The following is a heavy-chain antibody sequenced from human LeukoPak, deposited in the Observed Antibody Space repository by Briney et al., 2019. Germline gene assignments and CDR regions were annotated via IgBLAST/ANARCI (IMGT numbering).Heavy chain of an antibody. CDR1: GYTFTGYY. CDR2: INPNSGGT. Sequence: GASVKVSCKASGYTFTGYYMHWVRQAPGQGPEWMGWINPNSGGTNYAQKFQGRVTMTRDTSISTAYMELSRLRSDDTAVYYCARGSSGLIDSFDIWGQGTMVTVSS. V-gene: IGHV1-2*02. CDR3: ARGSSGLIDSFDI. D-gene: IGHD6-19*01. J-gene: IGHJ3*02.